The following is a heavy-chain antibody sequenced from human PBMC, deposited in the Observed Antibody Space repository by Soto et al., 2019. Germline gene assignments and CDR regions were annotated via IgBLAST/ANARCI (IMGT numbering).Heavy chain of an antibody. V-gene: IGHV3-30-3*01. CDR1: GFTFSSYA. CDR2: ISYDGSNK. J-gene: IGHJ4*02. D-gene: IGHD3-22*01. Sequence: GGSLRLSCAASGFTFSSYAMHWVRQAPGKGLEWVAVISYDGSNKYYADSVKGRFTISRDNSKNTLYLQMNSLRAEDTAVYYFARGNYENSGYLDYWGQGTLVTVSS. CDR3: ARGNYENSGYLDY.